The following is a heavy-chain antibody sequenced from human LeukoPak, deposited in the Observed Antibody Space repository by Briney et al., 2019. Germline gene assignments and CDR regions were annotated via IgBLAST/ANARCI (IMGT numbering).Heavy chain of an antibody. CDR3: AREGRVAAADTFGY. V-gene: IGHV3-21*01. CDR2: ISSSSNYI. J-gene: IGHJ4*02. CDR1: GFTFSSYS. Sequence: GGSLRLSCAASGFTFSSYSMNWVRQAPGMGLEWVSSISSSSNYIYYADSVKGRFTISRDNAKNSLYLQMNSLRAEDTAVYYCAREGRVAAADTFGYWGQGTLVTVSS. D-gene: IGHD6-13*01.